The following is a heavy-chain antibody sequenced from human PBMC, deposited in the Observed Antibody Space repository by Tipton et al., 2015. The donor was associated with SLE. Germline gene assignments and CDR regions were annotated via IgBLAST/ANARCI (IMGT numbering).Heavy chain of an antibody. J-gene: IGHJ5*02. V-gene: IGHV4-59*12. D-gene: IGHD1-7*01. CDR3: ARGLTGTMDWFDP. CDR1: GGSISSYY. Sequence: TLSLTCTVSGGSISSYYWSWIRQPPGKGLEWIGYINHSGSTNYNPSLKSRVTISVDTSKNQFSLKLSSVTAADTAVYYCARGLTGTMDWFDPWGQGTLVTVSS. CDR2: INHSGST.